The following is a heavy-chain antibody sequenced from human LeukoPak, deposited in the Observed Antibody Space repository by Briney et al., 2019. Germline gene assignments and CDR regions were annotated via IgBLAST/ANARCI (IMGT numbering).Heavy chain of an antibody. CDR2: IWYDGSNK. D-gene: IGHD3-22*01. V-gene: IGHV3-33*06. J-gene: IGHJ4*02. CDR1: GFTFSSYG. CDR3: AKWQDYYDSSGYYEYYFDY. Sequence: GGSLRLSCAASGFTFSSYGMHWVRQAPGKGLEWVAVIWYDGSNKYYADSVKGRFTISRDNSKNTLYLQMNSLRAEDTAVYYCAKWQDYYDSSGYYEYYFDYWGQGTLVTVSS.